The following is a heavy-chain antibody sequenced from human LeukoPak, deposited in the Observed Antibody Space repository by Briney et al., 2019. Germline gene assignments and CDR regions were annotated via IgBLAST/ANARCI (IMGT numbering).Heavy chain of an antibody. D-gene: IGHD6-13*01. Sequence: GRSLGLSCAASGFSFDDYAMHWVRQAPGKGLEWVSGISWNGGSIGYADSVKGRFTISRDNAKNSLYLQMNSLRADDTALYYCAKDRGSSRYGRLDYWGQGTLVTVSS. CDR1: GFSFDDYA. CDR2: ISWNGGSI. J-gene: IGHJ4*02. V-gene: IGHV3-9*01. CDR3: AKDRGSSRYGRLDY.